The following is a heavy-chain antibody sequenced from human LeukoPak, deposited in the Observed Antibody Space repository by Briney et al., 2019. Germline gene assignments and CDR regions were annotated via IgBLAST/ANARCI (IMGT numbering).Heavy chain of an antibody. D-gene: IGHD6-19*01. CDR1: GGSISPYI. Sequence: SETLSLTCSVSGGSISPYIWSWIRQPPGKGLEWIGSIYYSGSTYYNPSLKSRVTISVDTSKNQFSLKLSSMTAADTAVYYCARDLRSGWYPGGYFDYWGQGTLVTVSS. CDR2: IYYSGST. CDR3: ARDLRSGWYPGGYFDY. J-gene: IGHJ4*02. V-gene: IGHV4-39*07.